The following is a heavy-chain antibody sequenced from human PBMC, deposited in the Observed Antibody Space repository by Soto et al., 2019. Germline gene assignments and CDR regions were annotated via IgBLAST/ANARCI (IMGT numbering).Heavy chain of an antibody. CDR3: ARRLRFSGHYGMDV. Sequence: PGGSLRLSCAASGFTFSSYGMHWVRQAPGKGLEWVAVIWYDGSNKYYADSVKGRFTISRDNSKNTLYLQMNSLRAEDTAVYYCARRLRFSGHYGMDVWGQGTTVTVSS. J-gene: IGHJ6*02. D-gene: IGHD4-17*01. CDR2: IWYDGSNK. V-gene: IGHV3-33*01. CDR1: GFTFSSYG.